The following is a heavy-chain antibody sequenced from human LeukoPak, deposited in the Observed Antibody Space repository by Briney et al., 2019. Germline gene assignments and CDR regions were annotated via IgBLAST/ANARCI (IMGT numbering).Heavy chain of an antibody. J-gene: IGHJ4*02. CDR1: GGSFSGYY. Sequence: SETLSLTCAVYGGSFSGYYWSWIRQPPGKGLEWIGEINHSGSTNYNPSLKSRVTISVDTSKNQFSLKLSSVTAADTAVYYCARVQTGYGSAGFDYWGQGTLVTVSS. D-gene: IGHD3-10*01. V-gene: IGHV4-34*01. CDR3: ARVQTGYGSAGFDY. CDR2: INHSGST.